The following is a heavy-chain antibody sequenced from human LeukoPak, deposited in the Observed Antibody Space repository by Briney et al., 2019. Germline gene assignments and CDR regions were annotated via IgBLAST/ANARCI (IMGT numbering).Heavy chain of an antibody. CDR1: GGSINNYY. D-gene: IGHD4/OR15-4a*01. Sequence: NPSETLSLTCTISGGSINNYYWNWIRQSAGKGLEWIGRKSVSGHTNYKSSLESRITMSVDTSKNQFSLRLNSVTTADTAVYYCVRVSRIDYGANPEGDVWGKGITVIVSS. V-gene: IGHV4-4*07. CDR2: KSVSGHT. J-gene: IGHJ6*04. CDR3: VRVSRIDYGANPEGDV.